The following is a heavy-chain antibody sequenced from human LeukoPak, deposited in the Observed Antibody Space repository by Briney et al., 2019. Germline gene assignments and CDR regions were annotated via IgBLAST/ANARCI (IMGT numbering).Heavy chain of an antibody. CDR2: MYYSGNT. CDR1: GGSISSGDYY. Sequence: SETLSLTCTVSGGSISSGDYYWSWIRQPPGKGLEWIGYMYYSGNTYYNPSLKSRVTISVDTSKNQFSLRLSSVTAADTAVYYCARLNRYCGSTSCYDYWGQGALVTVSS. CDR3: ARLNRYCGSTSCYDY. D-gene: IGHD2-2*01. V-gene: IGHV4-30-4*01. J-gene: IGHJ4*02.